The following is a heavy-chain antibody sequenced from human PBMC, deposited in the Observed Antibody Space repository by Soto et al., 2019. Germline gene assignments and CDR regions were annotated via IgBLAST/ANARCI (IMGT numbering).Heavy chain of an antibody. CDR1: GFTFSNYA. D-gene: IGHD5-12*01. J-gene: IGHJ4*02. V-gene: IGHV3-23*01. CDR2: IRGSTEST. CDR3: AKVVRSGYYAAAFDY. Sequence: EVQLLESGGGLVQPGGSLRLSCAASGFTFSNYAMSWVRQAPGKGLEWVSVIRGSTESTYYADSVKGRFTISRDNSKNTLYLQMHSLRAEDTAVHYCAKVVRSGYYAAAFDYWGQGTLVTASS.